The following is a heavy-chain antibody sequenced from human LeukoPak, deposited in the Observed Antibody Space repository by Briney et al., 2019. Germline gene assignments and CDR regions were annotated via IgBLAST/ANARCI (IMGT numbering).Heavy chain of an antibody. CDR1: GGSISSYY. D-gene: IGHD3-22*01. V-gene: IGHV4-59*01. J-gene: IGHJ3*02. Sequence: SETLSLTCTVSGGSISSYYWSWIRQPPGKGLEWIGYIYYSGSTNYNPSLKSRVTISVDTSKNQFSLKLSSVTAADTAVYYCARDFHYYDSSGYFNLGAFDIWGQGTMVTVSS. CDR2: IYYSGST. CDR3: ARDFHYYDSSGYFNLGAFDI.